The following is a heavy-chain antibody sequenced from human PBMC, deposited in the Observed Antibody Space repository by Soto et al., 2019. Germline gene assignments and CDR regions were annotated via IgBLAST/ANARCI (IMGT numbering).Heavy chain of an antibody. J-gene: IGHJ3*02. Sequence: SETLSLTCTISGGSTSSSSYYWGWIRQPPGKGLEWIGSIYYSGSTYYSPSLKSRVTISVDTSKNQFSLRLTSVTAADTAVYYCGRPCYYDTTAYSRPADCFDIWGQGTMVTVSS. V-gene: IGHV4-39*01. CDR2: IYYSGST. CDR3: GRPCYYDTTAYSRPADCFDI. D-gene: IGHD3-22*01. CDR1: GGSTSSSSYY.